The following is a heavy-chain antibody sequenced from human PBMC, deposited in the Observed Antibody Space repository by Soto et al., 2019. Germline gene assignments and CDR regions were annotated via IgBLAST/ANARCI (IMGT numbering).Heavy chain of an antibody. J-gene: IGHJ6*03. CDR1: GGTFSSYT. CDR3: ARALYSNYGTIHYYYYMDV. CDR2: IIHILGIA. D-gene: IGHD4-4*01. Sequence: ASVKVSCKASGGTFSSYTISWVRQAPGQGLEWMGRIIHILGIANYAQKFQGRVTITADKSTSTAYMELSSLRSEDTAVYYCARALYSNYGTIHYYYYMDVWGKGTTVTVSS. V-gene: IGHV1-69*02.